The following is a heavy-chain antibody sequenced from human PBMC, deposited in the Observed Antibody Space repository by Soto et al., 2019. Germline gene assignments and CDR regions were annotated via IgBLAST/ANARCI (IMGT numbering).Heavy chain of an antibody. D-gene: IGHD5-18*01. CDR2: ISACNGNT. CDR3: ARVSTFDTAMVLNFDY. V-gene: IGHV1-18*04. CDR1: GYTFTSYG. J-gene: IGHJ4*02. Sequence: RASVKVSCKASGYTFTSYGISWVRRAPGQGLEWMGWISACNGNTNYAQKLQGRVTMTTDTSTSTAYMELRSLRSDDTAVYYCARVSTFDTAMVLNFDYWGQVTLVTVSS.